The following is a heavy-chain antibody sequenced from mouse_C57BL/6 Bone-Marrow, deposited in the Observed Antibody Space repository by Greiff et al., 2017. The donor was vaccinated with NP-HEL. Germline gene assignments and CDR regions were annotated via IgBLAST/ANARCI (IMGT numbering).Heavy chain of an antibody. J-gene: IGHJ3*01. CDR2: IYPSDSET. Sequence: QVQLQQPGAELVRPGSSVKLSCKASGYTFTSYWMDWVKQRPGQGLEWIGNIYPSDSETHYNQKFKDKATLTVDKSSSTAYMQLSSLTSEDSAVYYCARETLGWFSCWGPGTLVTFSA. CDR1: GYTFTSYW. V-gene: IGHV1-61*01. CDR3: ARETLGWFSC.